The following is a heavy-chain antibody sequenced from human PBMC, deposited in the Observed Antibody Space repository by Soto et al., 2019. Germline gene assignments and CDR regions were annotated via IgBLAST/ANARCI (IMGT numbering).Heavy chain of an antibody. Sequence: GASVKVSCKVSGYTLTELSMHWVRQAPGKGLEWMGGFDPEDGETIYAQKFQGRVTMTEDTSTDTAYMELSSLRSEDTAVYYCATAASIAAAADYYYYGMDVWGQGTTVTVSS. CDR3: ATAASIAAAADYYYYGMDV. CDR2: FDPEDGET. D-gene: IGHD6-13*01. V-gene: IGHV1-24*01. CDR1: GYTLTELS. J-gene: IGHJ6*02.